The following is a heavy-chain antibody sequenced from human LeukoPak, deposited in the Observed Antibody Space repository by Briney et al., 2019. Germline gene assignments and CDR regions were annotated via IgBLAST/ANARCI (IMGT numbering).Heavy chain of an antibody. CDR1: GGSINSHY. D-gene: IGHD6-13*01. V-gene: IGHV4-59*11. Sequence: KPSETLSLTCTVSGGSINSHYWNWIRQPPGKGLEWIGYVYNNGITNQHPSLKSRVTLSLDTSKNQLFLKLTSVTAADTAVYFCARDHSSSGSFDYWGQGTLVTVSS. J-gene: IGHJ4*02. CDR2: VYNNGIT. CDR3: ARDHSSSGSFDY.